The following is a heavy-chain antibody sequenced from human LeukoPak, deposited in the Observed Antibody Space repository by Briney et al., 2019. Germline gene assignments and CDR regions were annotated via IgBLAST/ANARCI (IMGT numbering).Heavy chain of an antibody. CDR1: GFTFSRNW. V-gene: IGHV3-7*05. CDR3: ARERYGRDAFDI. J-gene: IGHJ3*02. Sequence: GGSLRLSCASSGFTFSRNWMSWVRQAPGKGLEWVANIKRDGSEKYYVDSVKGRFTISRDNAKNSLFLQMNSLIAEDTAVYYCARERYGRDAFDIWGQGTMVAVSS. CDR2: IKRDGSEK. D-gene: IGHD4-17*01.